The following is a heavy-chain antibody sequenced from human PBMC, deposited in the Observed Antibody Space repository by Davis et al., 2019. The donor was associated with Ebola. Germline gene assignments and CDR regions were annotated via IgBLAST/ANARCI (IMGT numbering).Heavy chain of an antibody. V-gene: IGHV7-4-1*02. CDR3: ERSSYSWYFSGMDV. CDR1: GYSFTSYG. CDR2: INFNTGSP. D-gene: IGHD6-13*01. J-gene: IGHJ6*04. Sequence: ASVKVSCKASGYSFTSYGINWVRQAPGQGLQWLGWINFNTGSPTYAQGFTGRFVFSFDTSVSTAYLQISSLKAEDSAIYYWERSSYSWYFSGMDVWGKGTTVTVSS.